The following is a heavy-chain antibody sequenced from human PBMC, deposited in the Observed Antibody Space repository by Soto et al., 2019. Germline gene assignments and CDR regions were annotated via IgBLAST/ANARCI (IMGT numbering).Heavy chain of an antibody. CDR1: GGSISSYY. CDR3: PSAAPRVHSSGWMGIILDY. V-gene: IGHV4-59*01. J-gene: IGHJ4*02. D-gene: IGHD6-25*01. CDR2: IYYSGST. Sequence: PSETLSLTCTVSGGSISSYYWSWIRQPPGKGLEWIGYIYYSGSTNYNPSLKSRVTISVDTSKNQFSLKLSSVTAADTAVYYCPSAAPRVHSSGWMGIILDYWGKGTRVTV.